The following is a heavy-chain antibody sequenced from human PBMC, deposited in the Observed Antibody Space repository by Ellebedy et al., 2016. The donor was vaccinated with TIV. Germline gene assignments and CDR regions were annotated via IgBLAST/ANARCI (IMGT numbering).Heavy chain of an antibody. CDR2: ITEIGGNT. CDR3: ARDPVGVGPAFDV. V-gene: IGHV3-23*01. CDR1: GLTFSSHA. D-gene: IGHD4-23*01. Sequence: GESLKISCAASGLTFSSHAMSWVRQAPGKGLEWVSSITEIGGNTYYADSVKGRFTISRDNSKDTLFLQMNSLRAEDTAIYFCARDPVGVGPAFDVWGQGTMVTVSS. J-gene: IGHJ3*01.